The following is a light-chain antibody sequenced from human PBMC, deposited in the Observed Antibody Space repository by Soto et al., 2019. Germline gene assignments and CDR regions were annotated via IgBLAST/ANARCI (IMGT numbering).Light chain of an antibody. CDR1: QSVSGF. CDR3: QQYNNWPLT. V-gene: IGKV3-15*01. Sequence: EIVMTQSPATLSVSPGETATLSCRASQSVSGFLTWYRQKPGQAPRLLIFGASTRATGVPARFSGSGSGTEFTLTISSLQSEDFAVYYCQQYNNWPLTFGGGTKVEIK. J-gene: IGKJ4*01. CDR2: GAS.